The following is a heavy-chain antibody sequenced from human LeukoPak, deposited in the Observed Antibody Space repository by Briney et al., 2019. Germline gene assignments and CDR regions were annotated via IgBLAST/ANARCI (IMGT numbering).Heavy chain of an antibody. CDR2: IIPIFGTA. CDR1: GYTFTSYG. D-gene: IGHD4-23*01. V-gene: IGHV1-69*05. CDR3: ASQAVGGNGKSDY. J-gene: IGHJ4*02. Sequence: SVKVSCKASGYTFTSYGISWVRQAPGQGLEWMGGIIPIFGTANYAQKFQGRVTITTDESTSTAYMELSSLRSEDTAVYYCASQAVGGNGKSDYWGQGTLVTVSS.